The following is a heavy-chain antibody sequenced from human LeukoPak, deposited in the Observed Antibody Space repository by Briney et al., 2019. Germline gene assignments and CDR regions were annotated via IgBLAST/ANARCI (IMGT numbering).Heavy chain of an antibody. Sequence: EASVKVSCKASGYTFTAYYIHWVRQAPGQGLEWMAWISPNSSGTDYAQKFQGRVAMTRDTSISTAYVELSSLTSDDTAVYYCAIQPWGSGNNWYFDLWGRGTLVTVSS. CDR2: ISPNSSGT. CDR1: GYTFTAYY. D-gene: IGHD7-27*01. CDR3: AIQPWGSGNNWYFDL. V-gene: IGHV1-2*02. J-gene: IGHJ2*01.